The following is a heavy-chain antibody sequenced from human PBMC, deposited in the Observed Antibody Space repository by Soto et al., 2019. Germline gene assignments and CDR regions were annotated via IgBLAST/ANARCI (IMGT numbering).Heavy chain of an antibody. CDR3: ARDRYCGGDCYSI. J-gene: IGHJ4*02. CDR1: GGSISSYY. Sequence: NPSETLSLTCTVSGGSISSYYWSWIRQPPGKGLERIGYIYYSGSTNYNPSLKSRVTISVDTSKNQFSLKLSSVTAADTAVYYCARDRYCGGDCYSIWGQGTLVTVSS. V-gene: IGHV4-59*01. CDR2: IYYSGST. D-gene: IGHD2-21*02.